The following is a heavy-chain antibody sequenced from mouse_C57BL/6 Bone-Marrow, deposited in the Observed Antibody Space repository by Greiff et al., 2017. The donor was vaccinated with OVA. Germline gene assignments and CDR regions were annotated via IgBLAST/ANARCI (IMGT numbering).Heavy chain of an antibody. CDR2: IDPSDSYT. D-gene: IGHD4-1*01. J-gene: IGHJ2*01. CDR3: ARPNWDVYYFDY. Sequence: VQLQQPGAELVMPGASVKLSCKASGYTFTSYWMHWVKQRPGQGLEWIGEIDPSDSYTNYNQKFKGKSTLTVDKSSSTAYMQLSSRTSEDSAVYYCARPNWDVYYFDYWGQGTTLTVSS. V-gene: IGHV1-69*01. CDR1: GYTFTSYW.